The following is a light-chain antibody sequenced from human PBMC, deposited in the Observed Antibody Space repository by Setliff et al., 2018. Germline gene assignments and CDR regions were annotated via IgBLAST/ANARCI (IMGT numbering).Light chain of an antibody. Sequence: QSALAQPPSASGSPGQSVTISCSGTSSDVGSYDLVSWYQQHPGKAPKLIIYAVSDRPSGVSNRFSGSKSGNTASLTISGLQTEDEADYYCNAYTSGSTYVFGTGTKVT. J-gene: IGLJ1*01. CDR1: SSDVGSYDL. CDR3: NAYTSGSTYV. V-gene: IGLV2-14*03. CDR2: AVS.